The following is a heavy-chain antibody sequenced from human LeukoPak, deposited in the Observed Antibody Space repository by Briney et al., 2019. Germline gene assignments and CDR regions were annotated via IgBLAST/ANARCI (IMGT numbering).Heavy chain of an antibody. Sequence: GGSLRLSCAASGSTFSSYSMNWVRQAPGKGLEWVSYISSSSSTIYYADSVKGRFTISRDNAKNSLYLQMNSLRAEDTAVYYCAREGYSSSCDYWGQGTLVTVSS. CDR3: AREGYSSSCDY. D-gene: IGHD6-13*01. J-gene: IGHJ4*02. CDR2: ISSSSSTI. CDR1: GSTFSSYS. V-gene: IGHV3-48*01.